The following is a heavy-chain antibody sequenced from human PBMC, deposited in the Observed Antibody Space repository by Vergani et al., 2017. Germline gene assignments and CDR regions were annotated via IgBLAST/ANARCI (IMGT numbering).Heavy chain of an antibody. D-gene: IGHD3-16*01. J-gene: IGHJ1*01. Sequence: QVHLVESGGGVVQPGRSLRLSCVLSGFTSSYYGMHWVRQAPGKGLEWVAVISYDGTQKYYADSVKGRFTISRDNSKSTLYLQMNSLRTEDTAVYYCATKSCGNPGCQIDYLGEWGQGTLVTVSS. V-gene: IGHV3-30*03. CDR1: GFTSSYYG. CDR2: ISYDGTQK. CDR3: ATKSCGNPGCQIDYLGE.